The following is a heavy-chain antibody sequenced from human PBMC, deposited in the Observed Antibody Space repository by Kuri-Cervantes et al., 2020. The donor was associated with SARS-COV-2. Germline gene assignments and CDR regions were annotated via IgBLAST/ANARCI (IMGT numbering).Heavy chain of an antibody. CDR1: GFTFSSYS. CDR3: ARGEGSGSYYNPLAYDY. V-gene: IGHV3-21*01. D-gene: IGHD3-10*01. J-gene: IGHJ4*02. Sequence: GGSLRLSCAASGFTFSSYSMNWVRQAPGKGLEWVSSISSSGTYKNYADSVKGRFTISRDNAKNSLYLQMNSLRAEDTAVYYCARGEGSGSYYNPLAYDYWGQGTLVTVSS. CDR2: ISSSGTYK.